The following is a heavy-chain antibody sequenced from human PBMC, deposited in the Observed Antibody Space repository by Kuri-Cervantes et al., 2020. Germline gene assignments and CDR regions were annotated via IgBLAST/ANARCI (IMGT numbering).Heavy chain of an antibody. CDR2: ISTTGSLI. Sequence: GGSLRLSCAASGFTFSDYYMSWIRQAPGKGLEWISHISTTGSLIYYADSVKGRFTVSRDNAEKSLFLQMNSLSADDTAVYYCARLGATWDDYWGQGTLVTVSS. CDR1: GFTFSDYY. V-gene: IGHV3-11*04. CDR3: ARLGATWDDY. D-gene: IGHD3-10*01. J-gene: IGHJ4*02.